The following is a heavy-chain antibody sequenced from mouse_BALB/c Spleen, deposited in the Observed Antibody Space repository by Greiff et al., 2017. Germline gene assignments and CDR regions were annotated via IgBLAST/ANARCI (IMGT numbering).Heavy chain of an antibody. CDR2: INPNNGGT. D-gene: IGHD2-2*01. J-gene: IGHJ1*01. V-gene: IGHV1-18*01. CDR3: ARSPPYGYDVGYFDV. CDR1: GYTFTDYN. Sequence: VQLQQSGPELVKPGASVKIPCKASGYTFTDYNMDWVKQSHGKSLEWIGDINPNNGGTIYNQKFKGKATLTVDKSSSTAYMELRSLTSEDTAVYYCARSPPYGYDVGYFDVWGAGTTVTVSS.